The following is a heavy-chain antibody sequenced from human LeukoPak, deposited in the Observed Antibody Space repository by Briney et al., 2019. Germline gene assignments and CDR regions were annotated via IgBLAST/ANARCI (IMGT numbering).Heavy chain of an antibody. V-gene: IGHV4-34*01. D-gene: IGHD3-22*01. CDR3: ARRPKYPSPPRYYDSSGYQNWFDP. Sequence: PSETLSLTCAVYGGSLSGYYWSWIRQPPGKGLEWIGEINHSGSTNYHPSLKSRVTISVDTSKNQFSLKLSSVPAADTAVYYCARRPKYPSPPRYYDSSGYQNWFDPWGQGTLVTVSS. CDR1: GGSLSGYY. CDR2: INHSGST. J-gene: IGHJ5*02.